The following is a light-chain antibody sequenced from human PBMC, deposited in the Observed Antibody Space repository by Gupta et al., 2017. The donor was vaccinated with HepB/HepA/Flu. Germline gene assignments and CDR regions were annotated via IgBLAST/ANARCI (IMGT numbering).Light chain of an antibody. Sequence: QSALPQPPSASGHPEQSITTSCTGPSSDVGGYNFDSWYQQHPGKAPKLMIYDVSNRAAGVSNRFSGSKAGNTASLTISGLQAEDEADYSCSSYTSISSLVFGGGTKLTVL. CDR2: DVS. CDR3: SSYTSISSLV. V-gene: IGLV2-14*03. J-gene: IGLJ2*01. CDR1: SSDVGGYNF.